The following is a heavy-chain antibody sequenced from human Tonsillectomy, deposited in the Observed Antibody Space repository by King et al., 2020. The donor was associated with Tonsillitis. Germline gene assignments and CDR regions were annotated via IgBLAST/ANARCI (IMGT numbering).Heavy chain of an antibody. CDR1: GFTFDDYA. CDR2: ISGDGGST. J-gene: IGHJ3*02. Sequence: VQLVESGGGVVQPGGSLRLSCAASGFTFDDYAMHWVRQAPGKGLEWVSLISGDGGSTYYADSVKGRFTISRDNSKNSLYLQMNSLRTEDTALYYCAKDGYSGYDYYIGRGAFDIWGQGTMVTVSS. V-gene: IGHV3-43*02. D-gene: IGHD5-12*01. CDR3: AKDGYSGYDYYIGRGAFDI.